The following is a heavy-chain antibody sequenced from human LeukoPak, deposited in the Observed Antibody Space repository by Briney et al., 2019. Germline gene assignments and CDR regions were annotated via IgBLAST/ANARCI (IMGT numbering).Heavy chain of an antibody. CDR2: IKEDGREK. Sequence: GGSLRLSCAASGIMFSSYWMTWVRQAPGKGLEWVANIKEDGREKYYVDSVKGRFTISRDNAKNSLYLQMNSLRAEDTAVYYCASELKALWRDYFDFWGQGILVTVSS. D-gene: IGHD2/OR15-2a*01. CDR1: GIMFSSYW. CDR3: ASELKALWRDYFDF. J-gene: IGHJ4*02. V-gene: IGHV3-7*01.